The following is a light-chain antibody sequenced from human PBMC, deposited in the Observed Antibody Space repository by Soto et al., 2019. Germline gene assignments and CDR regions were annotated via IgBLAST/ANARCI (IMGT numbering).Light chain of an antibody. CDR2: GAS. V-gene: IGKV3D-15*01. CDR3: QQYYSYPRT. Sequence: EIVMTQSPATLSVSPGERATLSCRASQSVSSNLAWYQQKPGQAPRLLIYGASTRATGIPDRFSGSGSGTDFTLTISCLQSEDFATYYCQQYYSYPRTFGQGTKLDIK. J-gene: IGKJ1*01. CDR1: QSVSSN.